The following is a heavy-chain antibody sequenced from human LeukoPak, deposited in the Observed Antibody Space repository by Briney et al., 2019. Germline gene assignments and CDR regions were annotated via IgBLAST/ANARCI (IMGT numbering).Heavy chain of an antibody. V-gene: IGHV3-30*04. CDR2: ISYDGSNK. CDR3: ARGSSLFDY. CDR1: GFTFSSYA. D-gene: IGHD2-15*01. Sequence: AGGSLRLSCAASGFTFSSYAMHWVRQAPGKGLEWVAVISYDGSNKYYADSVKGRFTISRDNSKNTLYLQMNSLRAEDTAVYYCARGSSLFDYWGQGTLVTVSS. J-gene: IGHJ4*02.